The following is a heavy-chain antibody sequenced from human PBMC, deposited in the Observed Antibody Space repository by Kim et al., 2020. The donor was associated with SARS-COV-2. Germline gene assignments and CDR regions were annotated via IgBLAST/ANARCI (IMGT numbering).Heavy chain of an antibody. CDR3: ARHSSWSLYYSYYGSYV. D-gene: IGHD6-6*01. V-gene: IGHV3-53*01. CDR1: GFTVSSYY. CDR2: IYSGGRT. Sequence: GGSLRLSCAASGFTVSSYYMSWVRQAPGKGLGWVPIIYSGGRTYYAASVKGRFTISRDNSKNRLYLQMNTLRAEDTAVSYCARHSSWSLYYSYYGSYVWG. J-gene: IGHJ6*01.